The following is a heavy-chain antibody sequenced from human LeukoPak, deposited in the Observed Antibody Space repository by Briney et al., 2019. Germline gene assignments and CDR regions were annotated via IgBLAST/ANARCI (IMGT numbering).Heavy chain of an antibody. D-gene: IGHD3-16*01. CDR3: AKTLRLGELWD. Sequence: SETLSLXCTVSGGPNSSNFYYWGWIRQPPGKGPEWIGSIYYSGSAFYNPSLQSRVTVSIDTSNNQLSLSLTSVTGTDTAVYYCAKTLRLGELWDWGQGSLVTVSS. V-gene: IGHV4-39*01. J-gene: IGHJ4*02. CDR2: IYYSGSA. CDR1: GGPNSSNFYY.